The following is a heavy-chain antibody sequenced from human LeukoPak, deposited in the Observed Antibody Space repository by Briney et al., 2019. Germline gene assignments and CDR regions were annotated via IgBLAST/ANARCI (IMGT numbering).Heavy chain of an antibody. Sequence: PSQTLSLTCTVSGGSISSGSYYWSWIRQPAGKGLEWIGRIYTSGSTNYNPSLKSRVTISVDTSKNQFSLKLSSVTAADTAVYYCARFCSGCDGDYWGQGTLVTVSS. CDR1: GGSISSGSYY. CDR2: IYTSGST. CDR3: ARFCSGCDGDY. J-gene: IGHJ4*02. D-gene: IGHD3-3*01. V-gene: IGHV4-61*02.